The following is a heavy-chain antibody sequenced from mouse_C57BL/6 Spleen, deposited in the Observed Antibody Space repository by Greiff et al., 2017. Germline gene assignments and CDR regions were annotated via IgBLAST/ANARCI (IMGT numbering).Heavy chain of an antibody. CDR1: GYTFTSYW. D-gene: IGHD1-1*02. CDR2: IDPSDSET. J-gene: IGHJ3*01. V-gene: IGHV1-52*01. Sequence: QVQLKQPGAELVRPGSSVKLSCKASGYTFTSYWMHWVKQRPIQGLEWIGNIDPSDSETHYNQKFKDKATLTVDKSSSTAYMQLSSLTSEDSAVYYCAGGRLTYGPHEGFAYWGQGTLVTVSA. CDR3: AGGRLTYGPHEGFAY.